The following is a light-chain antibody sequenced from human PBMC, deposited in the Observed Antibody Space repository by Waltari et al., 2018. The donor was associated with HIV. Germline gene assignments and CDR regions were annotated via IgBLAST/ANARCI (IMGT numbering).Light chain of an antibody. J-gene: IGLJ3*02. Sequence: SFELTQPPSVSVSPGQTARITCSGDGLPGRYAYWYHQTPGQAPVLVIYKDTERPSGIPKRFSGSSSGTIVMLTITGVQAEDEADYYCQSADSNSNWVFGGGTKLTVL. CDR3: QSADSNSNWV. CDR2: KDT. CDR1: GLPGRY. V-gene: IGLV3-25*03.